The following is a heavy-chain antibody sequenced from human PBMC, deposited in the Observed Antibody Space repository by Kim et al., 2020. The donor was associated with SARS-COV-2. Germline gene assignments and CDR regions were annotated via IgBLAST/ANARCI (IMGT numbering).Heavy chain of an antibody. CDR3: ARTASGADY. V-gene: IGHV4-34*01. J-gene: IGHJ4*02. Sequence: SETLSLTCAVYGGSFSGYYWSWIRQPPGKGLEWIGEINHSGSTNYNPSLKSRVTISVDTSKNQFSLKLSSVTAADTAVYYCARTASGADYWGQGTLVTVSS. CDR2: INHSGST. CDR1: GGSFSGYY. D-gene: IGHD2-21*02.